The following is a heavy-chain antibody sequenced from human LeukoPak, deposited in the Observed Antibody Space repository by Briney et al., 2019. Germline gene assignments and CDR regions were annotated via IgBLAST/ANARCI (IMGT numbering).Heavy chain of an antibody. J-gene: IGHJ3*01. Sequence: SVKVSCKASGGTFSSYAISWVRQAPGQELEWMGGIIPIFGTANYAQKFQGRVTITADESTSTAYMELSSLRSEDTAVYYCARDWEYSGSYPYPPIDWGQGTMVTVSS. CDR3: ARDWEYSGSYPYPPID. CDR1: GGTFSSYA. CDR2: IIPIFGTA. D-gene: IGHD1-26*01. V-gene: IGHV1-69*13.